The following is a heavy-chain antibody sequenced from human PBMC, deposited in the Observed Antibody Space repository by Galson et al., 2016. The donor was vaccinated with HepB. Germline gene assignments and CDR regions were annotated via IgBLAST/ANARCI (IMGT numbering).Heavy chain of an antibody. CDR2: VYYSGNT. CDR3: ARDRDCSAGSFLLYGLDV. V-gene: IGHV4-31*03. CDR1: GASITGGGYY. J-gene: IGHJ6*02. Sequence: TLSLTCNVSGASITGGGYYWSWIRQVPGKGLEWIGYVYYSGNTFYNPSLKSRVSISADSSKNQIPLTLASVTAADTAVYYRARDRDCSAGSFLLYGLDVWGQGTTVAVSS. D-gene: IGHD2-15*01.